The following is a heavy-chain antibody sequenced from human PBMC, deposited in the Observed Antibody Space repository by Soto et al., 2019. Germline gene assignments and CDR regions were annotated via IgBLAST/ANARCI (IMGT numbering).Heavy chain of an antibody. CDR1: GYSISSSSW. J-gene: IGHJ4*02. Sequence: SETLSLNCAVSGYSISSSSWWDCIRQPPGKGLEWIGYIYYSGSTYYNPSLKSRVTMSVDTSKNQFSLKLSSVTAADTAVYYCARVSDSSAYYSDYWGQGTLVTVS. CDR3: ARVSDSSAYYSDY. V-gene: IGHV4-28*03. CDR2: IYYSGST. D-gene: IGHD3-22*01.